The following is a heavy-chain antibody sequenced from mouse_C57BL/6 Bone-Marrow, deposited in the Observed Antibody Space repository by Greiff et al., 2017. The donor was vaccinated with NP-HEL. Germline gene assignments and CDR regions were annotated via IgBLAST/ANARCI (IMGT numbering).Heavy chain of an antibody. CDR3: ARREYYYGSSYDYAMDY. V-gene: IGHV5-6*01. CDR2: ISSGGSYT. J-gene: IGHJ4*01. Sequence: EVQLVESGGDLVKPGGSLKLSCAASGFTFSSYGLSWVRQTPDKRLEWVATISSGGSYTYYPDSVKGRFTISRDNAKNTLYLQMSSLKSEDTAMYYCARREYYYGSSYDYAMDYWGQGTSVTVSS. CDR1: GFTFSSYG. D-gene: IGHD1-1*01.